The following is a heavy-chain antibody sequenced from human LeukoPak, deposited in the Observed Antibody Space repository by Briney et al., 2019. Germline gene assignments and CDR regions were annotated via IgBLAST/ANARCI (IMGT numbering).Heavy chain of an antibody. Sequence: WASVTVSCKASGYTFTGYYMHWVRQAPGQGLEWMGWINPNSGGTNYAQKFQGRVTMTRDTSISTAYMELSRLRSDDTAVYYCARELGEAGANAFDIWGQGTMVTVSS. CDR3: ARELGEAGANAFDI. V-gene: IGHV1-2*02. J-gene: IGHJ3*02. CDR2: INPNSGGT. D-gene: IGHD1-26*01. CDR1: GYTFTGYY.